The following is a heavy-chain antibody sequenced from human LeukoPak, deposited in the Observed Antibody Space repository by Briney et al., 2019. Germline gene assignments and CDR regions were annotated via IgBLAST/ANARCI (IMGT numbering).Heavy chain of an antibody. Sequence: SETLSLTCTVSGGSISSSSYYWSWIRQPPGKGLEWIGEINHSGSTNYNPSLKSRVTISVDTSKNQFSLKLSSVTAADTAVYYCARTTTTYWFDPWGQGTLVTVSS. V-gene: IGHV4-39*07. D-gene: IGHD4-17*01. CDR2: INHSGST. CDR1: GGSISSSSYY. J-gene: IGHJ5*02. CDR3: ARTTTTYWFDP.